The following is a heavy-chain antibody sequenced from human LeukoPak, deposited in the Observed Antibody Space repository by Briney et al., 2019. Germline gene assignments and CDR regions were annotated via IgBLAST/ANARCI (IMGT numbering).Heavy chain of an antibody. V-gene: IGHV4-34*01. D-gene: IGHD3-10*01. CDR3: ARVWYPSPMDV. Sequence: PSETLSLTCAVYGGSFSGYSWSWIRQPPGKGLEWIGEINHSGSTNYNPSLKSRVTISVDTSKNQFSLKLSSVTAADTAVYYCARVWYPSPMDVWGQGTTVTVSS. J-gene: IGHJ6*02. CDR1: GGSFSGYS. CDR2: INHSGST.